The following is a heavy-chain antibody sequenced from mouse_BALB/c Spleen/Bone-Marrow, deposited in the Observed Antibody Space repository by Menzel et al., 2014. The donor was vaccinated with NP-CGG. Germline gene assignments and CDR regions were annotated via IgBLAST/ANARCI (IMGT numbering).Heavy chain of an antibody. D-gene: IGHD1-1*01. J-gene: IGHJ2*01. CDR2: ISSGGGST. CDR3: ARGYYYGSSFDY. Sequence: EVQVVESGGGLVKPGGSLKLSCAASGFAFSSYDMSWVRPTPEKRLEWVAYISSGGGSTYYPDTVKGRFTISRDNAKNTLYLQMSSLKSEDTAMYYCARGYYYGSSFDYWGQGTTLTVSS. V-gene: IGHV5-12-1*01. CDR1: GFAFSSYD.